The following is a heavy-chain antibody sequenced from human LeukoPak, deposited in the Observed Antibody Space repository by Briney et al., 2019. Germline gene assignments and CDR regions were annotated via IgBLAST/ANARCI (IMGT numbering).Heavy chain of an antibody. CDR1: GGSISSYY. D-gene: IGHD3-16*02. V-gene: IGHV4-59*01. CDR2: IYYSGST. Sequence: PSETLSLTCTVSGGSISSYYWSWIRQPPGKGLEWIGYIYYSGSTNYNPSLKGRVTISVDTSKNQFSLKLSSVTAADTAVYYCARTNIDDYIWGSYRYAFDIWGQGTMVTVSS. CDR3: ARTNIDDYIWGSYRYAFDI. J-gene: IGHJ3*02.